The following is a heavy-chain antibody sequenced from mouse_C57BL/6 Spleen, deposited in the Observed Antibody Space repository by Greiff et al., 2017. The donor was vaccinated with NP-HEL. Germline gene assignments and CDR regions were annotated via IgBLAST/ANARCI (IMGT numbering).Heavy chain of an antibody. J-gene: IGHJ2*01. CDR3: ARIYYDYDEGY. D-gene: IGHD2-4*01. CDR2: IYPGDGDT. CDR1: GYAFSSSW. Sequence: VKVVESGPELVKPGASVKISCKASGYAFSSSWMNWVKQRPGKGLEWIGRIYPGDGDTNYNGKFKGKATLTADKSSSTAYMQLSSLTSEDSAVYFCARIYYDYDEGYWGQGTTLTVSS. V-gene: IGHV1-82*01.